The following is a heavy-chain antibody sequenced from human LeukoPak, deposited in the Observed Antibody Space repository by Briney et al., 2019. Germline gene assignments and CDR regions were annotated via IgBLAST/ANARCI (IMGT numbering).Heavy chain of an antibody. D-gene: IGHD6-13*01. Sequence: ASVKGSCKASGYTFTSYGISWVRQAPGQGLEWMGWISVHNGNTKYAQKVQGRITMTTDTPTSTAYMELRSLRSDDTAVYYCARVIEAAGLGALDIWGQGTMVTVSS. V-gene: IGHV1-18*01. CDR3: ARVIEAAGLGALDI. CDR2: ISVHNGNT. J-gene: IGHJ3*02. CDR1: GYTFTSYG.